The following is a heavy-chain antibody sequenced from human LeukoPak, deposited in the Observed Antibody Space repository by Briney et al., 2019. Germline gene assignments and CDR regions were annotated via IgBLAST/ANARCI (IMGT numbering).Heavy chain of an antibody. CDR1: GFTFSDYY. J-gene: IGHJ6*03. V-gene: IGHV3-11*04. CDR2: ISSSGGTI. CDR3: ARALREQLVSRRQPENYYYYYYMDV. Sequence: PGGSLRLSCAASGFTFSDYYMSWIRQAPGKGLEWVSYISSSGGTIYYADSVKGRFTISRDNAKNTLYLQMNSRRAEDTAVYYCARALREQLVSRRQPENYYYYYYMDVWGKGTTVTVSS. D-gene: IGHD6-6*01.